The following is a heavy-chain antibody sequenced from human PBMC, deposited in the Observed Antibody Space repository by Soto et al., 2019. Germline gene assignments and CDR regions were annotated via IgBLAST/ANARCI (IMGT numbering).Heavy chain of an antibody. Sequence: LSLTCTVSGGSSSSYYWSWIRQPPGKGLEWIGFIHYSGSTNYNPSLKSRVTMSVDTSKNQFSLKLSSVTAADTAVYYCATFRGGGAGEYFDYWGQGALVTVSS. D-gene: IGHD1-26*01. CDR3: ATFRGGGAGEYFDY. CDR1: GGSSSSYY. V-gene: IGHV4-59*08. J-gene: IGHJ4*02. CDR2: IHYSGST.